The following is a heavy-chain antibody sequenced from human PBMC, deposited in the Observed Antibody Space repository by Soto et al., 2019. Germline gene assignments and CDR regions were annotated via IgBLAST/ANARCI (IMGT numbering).Heavy chain of an antibody. CDR2: INPGNGNT. V-gene: IGHV1-3*01. CDR1: GYTFTSYA. J-gene: IGHJ2*01. CDR3: ARGASSVTTFYFDP. Sequence: QVQVVQSGAEVKKPGASVKVSCKASGYTFTSYAMHWVRQAPGQRLEWMGWINPGNGNTKNSQKFQGRVTITRDTFASTAYMELSSLRSEDTAVYYCARGASSVTTFYFDPWGRGTLVTVSS. D-gene: IGHD3-10*01.